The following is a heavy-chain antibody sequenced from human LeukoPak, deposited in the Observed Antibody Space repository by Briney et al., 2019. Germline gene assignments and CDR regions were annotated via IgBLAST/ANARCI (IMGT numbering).Heavy chain of an antibody. J-gene: IGHJ4*02. Sequence: GGSLRLSCAASGFTFSSYAMSWVRQAPGKGLDWVSGISGSGGSTYYADAVKGRFTISRDNSKNTLYLQMNSLRAEDTAVYYCAKGTPNGDFYFDYWGQGTLVTVSS. CDR2: ISGSGGST. V-gene: IGHV3-23*01. D-gene: IGHD4-17*01. CDR1: GFTFSSYA. CDR3: AKGTPNGDFYFDY.